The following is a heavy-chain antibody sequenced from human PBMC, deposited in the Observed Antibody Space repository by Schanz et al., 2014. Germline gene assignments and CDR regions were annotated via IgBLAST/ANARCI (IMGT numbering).Heavy chain of an antibody. D-gene: IGHD2-2*01. CDR3: AKDSTHIDIVLVPTAIDY. CDR1: GFTFSSYS. J-gene: IGHJ4*02. CDR2: MSYDGSIK. Sequence: VQLVESGGGLVKPGGSLRLSCAASGFTFSSYSMNWVRQAPGKGLEWVAAMSYDGSIKYYGDSVKGRFTISRDNSKNTLYLHMNTLRSEDTAVYYCAKDSTHIDIVLVPTAIDYWGQGTLXTVSS. V-gene: IGHV3-30*18.